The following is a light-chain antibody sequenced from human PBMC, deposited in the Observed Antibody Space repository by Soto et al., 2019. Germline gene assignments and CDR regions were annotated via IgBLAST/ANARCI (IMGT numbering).Light chain of an antibody. CDR2: AAS. J-gene: IGKJ5*01. CDR3: QQANSFPIT. V-gene: IGKV1-12*01. CDR1: QDISTW. Sequence: DIQMTQSPSSVSASRGNRVTSTCRASQDISTWLAWYQQKPGKAPKLLIYAASTLQSGVPSRFSGSGSGTDFTLTVSSLQPEDFATYYCQQANSFPITFGQGTRLEIK.